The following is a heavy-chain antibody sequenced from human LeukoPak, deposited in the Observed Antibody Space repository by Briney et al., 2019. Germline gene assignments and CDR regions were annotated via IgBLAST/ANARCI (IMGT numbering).Heavy chain of an antibody. Sequence: PGGSLRLSCAASGFTFSSYAMSWVRQAPGKGLEWVSAISGSGGSTYYADSVKGRFTISRDNSKNTLYPQMNSLRAEDTAVYYCAKDWENGYSSGWHPFDYWGQGTLVTVSS. J-gene: IGHJ4*02. CDR2: ISGSGGST. D-gene: IGHD6-19*01. V-gene: IGHV3-23*01. CDR1: GFTFSSYA. CDR3: AKDWENGYSSGWHPFDY.